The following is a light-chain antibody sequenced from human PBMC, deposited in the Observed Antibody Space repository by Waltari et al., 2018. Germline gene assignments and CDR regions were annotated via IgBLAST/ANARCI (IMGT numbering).Light chain of an antibody. J-gene: IGKJ4*01. V-gene: IGKV3-15*01. CDR3: QQYHSWPPLT. CDR1: QPVTRD. CDR2: GAT. Sequence: IVLTQSPATLSVSPGERANLSCRAGQPVTRDLAWYQQNPGPAPRLLIYGATTRATGVPARFTGSGFGTEFTLSISNLQPEDFAVYFCQQYHSWPPLTFGGGTKVEI.